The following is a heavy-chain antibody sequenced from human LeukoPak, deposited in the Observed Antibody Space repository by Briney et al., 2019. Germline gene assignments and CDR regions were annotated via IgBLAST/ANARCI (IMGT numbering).Heavy chain of an antibody. D-gene: IGHD4-17*01. CDR3: ARDFGTTVTTFGAVDI. J-gene: IGHJ3*02. Sequence: GGSLRLSCAASGFTFSSYAMSWVRQAPGKGLEWVSAICGSGGSTYCADSVKGRFTISSDNSKNTLYLQMNSQRAEDTAVYYCARDFGTTVTTFGAVDIWGQGTKVIVSS. CDR2: ICGSGGST. CDR1: GFTFSSYA. V-gene: IGHV3-23*01.